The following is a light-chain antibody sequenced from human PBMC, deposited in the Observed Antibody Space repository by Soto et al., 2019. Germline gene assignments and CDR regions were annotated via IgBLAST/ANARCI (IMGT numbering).Light chain of an antibody. Sequence: QSVLTQPASVSGSPGQSITISCTGTSSDVGGYNYVSWYQQHPGKAPKLMIYEVSNRPSGVSNRFSGSKSGNTASLTISGLQAEDEADYYCSSYTSSSTFTVFGGGTKLPVL. J-gene: IGLJ2*01. CDR3: SSYTSSSTFTV. V-gene: IGLV2-14*01. CDR2: EVS. CDR1: SSDVGGYNY.